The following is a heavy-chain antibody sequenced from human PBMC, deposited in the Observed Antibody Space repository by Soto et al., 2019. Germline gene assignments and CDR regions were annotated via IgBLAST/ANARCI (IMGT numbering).Heavy chain of an antibody. V-gene: IGHV4-39*01. Sequence: QLQLQESGPGLVKPSETLSLTCTVSGGSISSSSYYWGWIRQPPGKGLEWIGSIYYSGSTYYNPSLKSRVTISVDTSKNQFSLKLSSVTAADTAVYYCATTYCSSTSCYAGWVDYWGQGTLVTVSS. CDR1: GGSISSSSYY. CDR2: IYYSGST. CDR3: ATTYCSSTSCYAGWVDY. D-gene: IGHD2-2*01. J-gene: IGHJ4*02.